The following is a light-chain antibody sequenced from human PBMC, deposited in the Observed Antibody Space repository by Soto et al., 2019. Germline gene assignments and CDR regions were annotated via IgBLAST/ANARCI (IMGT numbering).Light chain of an antibody. CDR1: QSVSSSY. V-gene: IGKV3-20*01. CDR2: GAS. J-gene: IGKJ5*01. CDR3: QQYGSSPPSIT. Sequence: EIVVTQSPGTLSLSPGEKATLSCRASQSVSSSYLAWYQQKPGQAPRLLIYGASSRATGIPDRFSGSGSGTDFTLTISRLEPEDFLVYYCQQYGSSPPSITFCQGTRLEIK.